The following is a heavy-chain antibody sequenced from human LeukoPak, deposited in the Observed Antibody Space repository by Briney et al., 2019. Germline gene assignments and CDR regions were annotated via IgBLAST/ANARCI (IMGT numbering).Heavy chain of an antibody. Sequence: GSLRLPCAASGFTFSSYWMTWVRQAPGKGLEWVANIKPDGSQIYYVDSVKGRFTISRDNAKNSLYLQMNSLRAEDTAVYYCAELGITMIGGVWGKGTTVTISS. CDR1: GFTFSSYW. J-gene: IGHJ6*04. V-gene: IGHV3-7*01. CDR3: AELGITMIGGV. D-gene: IGHD3-10*02. CDR2: IKPDGSQI.